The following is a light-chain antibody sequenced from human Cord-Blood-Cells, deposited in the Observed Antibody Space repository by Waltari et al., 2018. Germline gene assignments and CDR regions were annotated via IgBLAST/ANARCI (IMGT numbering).Light chain of an antibody. J-gene: IGKJ1*01. V-gene: IGKV1-5*03. CDR2: KAS. CDR1: QSISSW. Sequence: DIQMTQSPSTLSASVGDRVTITCRASQSISSWLAWYQQKPGKAPKLPIYKASSLESGVPSRFSGSGSGTEFTLTISSLQPDDFATYYCQQYNSILGTFGQGTKVEIK. CDR3: QQYNSILGT.